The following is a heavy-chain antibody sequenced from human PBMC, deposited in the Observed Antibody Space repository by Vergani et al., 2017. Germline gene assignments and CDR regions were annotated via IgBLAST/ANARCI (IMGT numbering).Heavy chain of an antibody. CDR1: GGSISSSSYY. CDR2: IYYSGST. J-gene: IGHJ4*02. Sequence: QLQLQESGPGLVKPSETLSLTCTVSGGSISSSSYYWGWIRQPPGKGLEWIGSIYYSGSTYYNPSLKCRVTISVDTSKNQFSLKLSSVPAADTAVYYCASRPIFGVPWGNYWGQGTLVTVSS. CDR3: ASRPIFGVPWGNY. V-gene: IGHV4-39*01. D-gene: IGHD3-3*02.